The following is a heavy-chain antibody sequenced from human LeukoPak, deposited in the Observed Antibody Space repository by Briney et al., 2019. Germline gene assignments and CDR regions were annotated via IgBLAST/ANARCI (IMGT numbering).Heavy chain of an antibody. V-gene: IGHV3-66*01. CDR3: ARESSGWLQLFDY. CDR2: IYSGGST. D-gene: IGHD5-24*01. CDR1: GFTFSSYA. Sequence: PGGSLRLSCAASGFTFSSYAMSWVRQAPGKELEWVSVIYSGGSTYYADSVKGRFTISRDNSKNTVYLQMNSLRAEDTAVYYCARESSGWLQLFDYWGQGTLVTVSS. J-gene: IGHJ4*02.